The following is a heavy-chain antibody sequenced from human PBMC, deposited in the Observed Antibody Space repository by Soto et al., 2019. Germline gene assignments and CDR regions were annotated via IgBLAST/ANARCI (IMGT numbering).Heavy chain of an antibody. CDR1: GYAFTIYG. CDR2: ISASNGNI. Sequence: ASVNVSCKAAGYAFTIYGISWVRQAPGQGLEWMGWISASNGNIYYGQKFQGRVTMTTDSFTSTAYMELSSLTSDDTAVYYCARALPYSSSGDSWGRGTLVTVSS. J-gene: IGHJ4*02. D-gene: IGHD6-13*01. V-gene: IGHV1-18*01. CDR3: ARALPYSSSGDS.